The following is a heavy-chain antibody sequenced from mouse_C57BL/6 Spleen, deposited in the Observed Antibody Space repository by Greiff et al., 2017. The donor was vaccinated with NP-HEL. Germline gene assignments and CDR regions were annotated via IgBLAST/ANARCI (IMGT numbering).Heavy chain of an antibody. CDR1: GYTFTSYT. CDR2: INPSSGYT. Sequence: QVQLKESGAELARPGASVKMSCKASGYTFTSYTMHWVKQRPGQGLEWIGYINPSSGYTKYNQKFKDKATLTADKSSSTAYMQLSSLTSEDSAVYYCARTGSSHAMDYWGQGTSVTVSS. V-gene: IGHV1-4*01. J-gene: IGHJ4*01. CDR3: ARTGSSHAMDY. D-gene: IGHD1-1*01.